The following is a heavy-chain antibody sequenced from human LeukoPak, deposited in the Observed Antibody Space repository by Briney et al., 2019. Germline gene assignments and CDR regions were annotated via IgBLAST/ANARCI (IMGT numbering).Heavy chain of an antibody. D-gene: IGHD3-3*01. Sequence: ASVKVSCKASGYTFTGYGISWVRQAPGQGLEWMGWISAYNGNTNYAQKLQGRVTMTTDTSTSTAYMELRSLRSEDTAVYYCASFSKTIFGVVSHFDYWGQGTLVTVSS. J-gene: IGHJ4*02. V-gene: IGHV1-18*01. CDR2: ISAYNGNT. CDR3: ASFSKTIFGVVSHFDY. CDR1: GYTFTGYG.